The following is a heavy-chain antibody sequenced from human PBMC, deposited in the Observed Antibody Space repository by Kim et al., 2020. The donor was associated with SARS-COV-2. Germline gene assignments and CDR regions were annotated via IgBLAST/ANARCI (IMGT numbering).Heavy chain of an antibody. CDR2: FYDTRNT. CDR3: ATYNGVYCYN. V-gene: IGHV4-59*13. Sequence: SETLSLTCTVSGGSISTYYWTWMRQPPGKGLEWIGFFYDTRNTNYNPSLKSRVTMSVDTSKNQFSLNLTSVTAADTAVYYCATYNGVYCYNWGQGTLVTV. J-gene: IGHJ4*02. D-gene: IGHD2-21*01. CDR1: GGSISTYY.